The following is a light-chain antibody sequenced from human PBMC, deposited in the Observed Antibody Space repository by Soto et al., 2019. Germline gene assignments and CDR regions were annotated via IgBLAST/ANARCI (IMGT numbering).Light chain of an antibody. J-gene: IGKJ2*01. V-gene: IGKV4-1*01. CDR1: QSVLYNSNNKNY. Sequence: DIVMTQFPDSLAVSLGERATVNCMSSQSVLYNSNNKNYLAWYQQKPGQPPKLLIYWASTRESGIPDRFSGSGSGTDFTLTISSLQADDVAVYYCQQYYTTPYTFGQGTKLAI. CDR3: QQYYTTPYT. CDR2: WAS.